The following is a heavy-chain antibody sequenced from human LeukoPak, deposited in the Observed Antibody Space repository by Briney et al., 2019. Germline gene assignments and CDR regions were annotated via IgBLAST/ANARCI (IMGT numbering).Heavy chain of an antibody. D-gene: IGHD6-19*01. CDR1: EFTFSVYS. J-gene: IGHJ4*02. Sequence: GGSLRLSCAASEFTFSVYSMNWIRQAPGKGLEWVSYTSRSGGTIYYADSVKGRFTISRDNAKNSLYLQMNNLRAEDTALYYCAIDRAGDLPYWGQGTLVTVSS. V-gene: IGHV3-48*04. CDR2: TSRSGGTI. CDR3: AIDRAGDLPY.